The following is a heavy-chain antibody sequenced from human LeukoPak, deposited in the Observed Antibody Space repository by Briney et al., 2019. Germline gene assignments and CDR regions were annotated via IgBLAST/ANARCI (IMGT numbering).Heavy chain of an antibody. V-gene: IGHV3-7*03. Sequence: GGSLRLSCAASGFTFSNYWMSWVRQAPGEGLEWVANINRDGGARYYVDSLKGRVTISRDDAKSSLYLQMKSLRAEEPAVYYCARRNAMDVWGQGTTVIVFS. CDR2: INRDGGAR. CDR1: GFTFSNYW. CDR3: ARRNAMDV. J-gene: IGHJ6*02.